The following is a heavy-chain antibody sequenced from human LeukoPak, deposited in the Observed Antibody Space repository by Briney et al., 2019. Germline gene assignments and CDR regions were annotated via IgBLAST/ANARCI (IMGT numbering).Heavy chain of an antibody. J-gene: IGHJ3*02. CDR1: GGSISSYY. CDR3: ARAGGDYDILTGYVKDAFDI. D-gene: IGHD3-9*01. CDR2: IYTSGST. Sequence: SETLSLTCTVSGGSISSYYWSWIRQPAGKGLEWIGRIYTSGSTNYNPSLKSRVTMSVDTSKNQFSLKLSSVTAADTAVYYCARAGGDYDILTGYVKDAFDIWGQGTMVTVSS. V-gene: IGHV4-4*07.